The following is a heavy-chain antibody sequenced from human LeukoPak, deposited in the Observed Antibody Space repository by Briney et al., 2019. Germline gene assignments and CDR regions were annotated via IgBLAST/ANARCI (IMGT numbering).Heavy chain of an antibody. CDR3: ARHGLWELWFGERGSGWFDP. CDR2: IYYSGST. Sequence: SETLSLTWTVSGGAINTSPYYWGWIRQPPGKGLEWIARIYYSGSTYYNPSLKSRVTISVDTSKNQFSLKLSSVTAADTAIYHCARHGLWELWFGERGSGWFDPWGQGTLVTVSS. D-gene: IGHD3-10*01. CDR1: GGAINTSPYY. J-gene: IGHJ5*02. V-gene: IGHV4-39*01.